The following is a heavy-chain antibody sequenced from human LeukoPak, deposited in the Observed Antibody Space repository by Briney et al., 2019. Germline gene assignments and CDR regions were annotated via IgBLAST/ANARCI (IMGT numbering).Heavy chain of an antibody. Sequence: ASVKVSCKASGYTITDYYLHWVRQAPGQGLEWMGWIIPNTGGTNYAQKFQDWVTMSSDTSISAAYMELSSLRSDDTAVYYCARGSPSYAQWHFDLWGRGTLVTVSS. V-gene: IGHV1-2*04. J-gene: IGHJ2*01. CDR1: GYTITDYY. CDR3: ARGSPSYAQWHFDL. CDR2: IIPNTGGT. D-gene: IGHD2/OR15-2a*01.